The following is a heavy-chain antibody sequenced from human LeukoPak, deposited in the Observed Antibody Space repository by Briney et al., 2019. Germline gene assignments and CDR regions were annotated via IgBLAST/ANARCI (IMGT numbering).Heavy chain of an antibody. D-gene: IGHD3-10*01. CDR3: ARDLGRGVFDY. J-gene: IGHJ4*02. V-gene: IGHV3-21*01. CDR1: GFTFSDYT. CDR2: ISSTTSYI. Sequence: GGSLRLSCAASGFTFSDYTMDWVRQAPGKGLEWVSCISSTTSYIYYTDSVQGRFTISRDNAKNSLYLQLNSLRAEDTAIYYCARDLGRGVFDYWGQGSLVTVSS.